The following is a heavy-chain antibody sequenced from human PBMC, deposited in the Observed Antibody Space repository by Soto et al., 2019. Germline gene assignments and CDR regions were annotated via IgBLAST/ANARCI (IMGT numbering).Heavy chain of an antibody. Sequence: EVPLVESGGGLVQPGGSLKLSCAASGFNFRDSAMHWVRHASGKGLEWVGRIRSKGNNYATTYAASVKGRFTISRDDSKNTAYLQMTSLKTEDTAVYYCIRFSRSLAWYFDLWGRGTLVTVSS. J-gene: IGHJ2*01. V-gene: IGHV3-73*02. CDR3: IRFSRSLAWYFDL. D-gene: IGHD3-16*02. CDR2: IRSKGNNYAT. CDR1: GFNFRDSA.